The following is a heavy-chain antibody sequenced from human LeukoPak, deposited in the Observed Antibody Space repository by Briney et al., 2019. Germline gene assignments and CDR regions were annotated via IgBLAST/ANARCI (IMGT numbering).Heavy chain of an antibody. CDR3: AELGITMIGGV. CDR1: GFTFSSYV. CDR2: ISSSGSTI. J-gene: IGHJ6*04. Sequence: GGSLRLSCAASGFTFSSYVMNWVRQAPGKGLEWVSYISSSGSTIYYADSVKGRFTISRDNAKNSLYLQMNSLRAEDTAVYYCAELGITMIGGVWGKGTTVTVSS. D-gene: IGHD3-10*02. V-gene: IGHV3-48*03.